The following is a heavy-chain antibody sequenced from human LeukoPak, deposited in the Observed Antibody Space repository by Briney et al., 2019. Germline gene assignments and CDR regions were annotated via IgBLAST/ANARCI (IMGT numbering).Heavy chain of an antibody. J-gene: IGHJ4*02. Sequence: PSETLSLTCTVSGGSISSGGYYWSWIRQPPGKGLEWIGYIYHSGSTNYNPSLKSRVTISVDKSKNQFSLKLSSVTAADTAVYYCAREPDPDCSGGSCYSHFDYWGQGTLVTVSS. D-gene: IGHD2-15*01. V-gene: IGHV4-30-2*01. CDR3: AREPDPDCSGGSCYSHFDY. CDR1: GGSISSGGYY. CDR2: IYHSGST.